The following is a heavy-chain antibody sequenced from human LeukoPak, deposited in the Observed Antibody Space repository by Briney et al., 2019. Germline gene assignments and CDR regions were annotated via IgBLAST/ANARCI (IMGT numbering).Heavy chain of an antibody. Sequence: PGGSLRLSCAASGFTFSSHTMSWVRQVSGMGLEWVSSVSAGGDRAYYAASLKGRFAISRDNSKNTLYLQMNSLRAEDTAVYYCAKDVKVGYFGEFDPWGQGTLVTVSS. D-gene: IGHD3-10*01. CDR2: VSAGGDRA. CDR3: AKDVKVGYFGEFDP. V-gene: IGHV3-23*01. J-gene: IGHJ5*02. CDR1: GFTFSSHT.